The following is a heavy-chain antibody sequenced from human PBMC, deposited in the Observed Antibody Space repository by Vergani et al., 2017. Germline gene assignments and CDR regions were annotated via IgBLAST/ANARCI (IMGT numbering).Heavy chain of an antibody. V-gene: IGHV3-53*02. Sequence: EVQLVETGGGLIQPGGSLRLSCAASGFTVSSNYMSWVRKAPGKGLEWGSVSYSGGSTYYADSVKGLVTISRDNSKNTLYLQMNSLRAEDTAVYYCARNLAYCCGDCYASYYFYYMDGWEEGMTVTVSS. CDR3: ARNLAYCCGDCYASYYFYYMDG. D-gene: IGHD2-21*01. J-gene: IGHJ6*03. CDR2: SYSGGST. CDR1: GFTVSSNY.